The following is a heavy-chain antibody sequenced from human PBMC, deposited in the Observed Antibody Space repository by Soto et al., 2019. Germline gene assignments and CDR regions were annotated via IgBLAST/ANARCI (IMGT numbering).Heavy chain of an antibody. D-gene: IGHD2-2*01. CDR2: ISGSGGST. CDR1: EFTFSSYA. J-gene: IGHJ5*02. Sequence: GSLRLSCAASEFTFSSYAMSWVRQAPGKGLEWVSAISGSGGSTYYADSVKGRFTIPRDNSKNTLYLQMNSLRAEDTAVYYCATLVVARRDWFDPWGQGTLVTVSS. V-gene: IGHV3-23*01. CDR3: ATLVVARRDWFDP.